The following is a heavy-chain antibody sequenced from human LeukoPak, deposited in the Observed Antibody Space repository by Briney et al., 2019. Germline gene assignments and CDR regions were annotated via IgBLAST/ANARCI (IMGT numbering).Heavy chain of an antibody. CDR3: AKDDSSSSVFDY. Sequence: PGGSLRLSCAASGFTFSSYAMSWVRQAPGKGLEWVSAISGSGGSTYYADSVKGRFTISRDNSKNTLYQQMNSLRAEDTAVYYCAKDDSSSSVFDYWGQGTLVTVSS. J-gene: IGHJ4*02. V-gene: IGHV3-23*01. D-gene: IGHD6-6*01. CDR2: ISGSGGST. CDR1: GFTFSSYA.